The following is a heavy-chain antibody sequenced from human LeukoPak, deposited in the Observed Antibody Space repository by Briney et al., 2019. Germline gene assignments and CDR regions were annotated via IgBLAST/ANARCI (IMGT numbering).Heavy chain of an antibody. Sequence: PSETLSLTCAVYGGSFSGYYWSWIRQPPGKGLEWIGEINHSGSTNYNPSLKSRVTISVDTSKNQFSLKLSSVTAADTAVYYCARDIRIAAAGTDYYYYGMDVWGQGTTVTVSS. CDR2: INHSGST. CDR1: GGSFSGYY. CDR3: ARDIRIAAAGTDYYYYGMDV. V-gene: IGHV4-34*01. J-gene: IGHJ6*02. D-gene: IGHD6-13*01.